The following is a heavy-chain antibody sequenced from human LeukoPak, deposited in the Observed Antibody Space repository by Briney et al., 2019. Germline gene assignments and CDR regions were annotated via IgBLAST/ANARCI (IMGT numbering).Heavy chain of an antibody. CDR1: GFTFTGYA. CDR3: ARGLMYSRYYFDY. D-gene: IGHD2-21*01. Sequence: GGSLRLSCAASGFTFTGYAMSWVRQAPGKGLEWVSVISGSAGSTIYADSVKGRFTISRDNSENTVYLQMNSLRAEDTAVYYCARGLMYSRYYFDYWGQGTLVSVSS. V-gene: IGHV3-23*01. CDR2: ISGSAGST. J-gene: IGHJ4*02.